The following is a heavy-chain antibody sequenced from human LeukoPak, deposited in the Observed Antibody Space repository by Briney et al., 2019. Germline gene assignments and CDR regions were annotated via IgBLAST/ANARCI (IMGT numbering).Heavy chain of an antibody. CDR2: IYYSGST. D-gene: IGHD2-2*01. CDR1: GGSISSSSYY. CDR3: ARRSGGSKVVPALYFDL. V-gene: IGHV4-39*01. Sequence: SETLSLTCTVSGGSISSSSYYWGWIRQPPGKGLEWIGSIYYSGSTYYNPSLKSRVTISVDTSKNQFSLKLSSVTAADTAVYYCARRSGGSKVVPALYFDLWGRGTLVTVSS. J-gene: IGHJ2*01.